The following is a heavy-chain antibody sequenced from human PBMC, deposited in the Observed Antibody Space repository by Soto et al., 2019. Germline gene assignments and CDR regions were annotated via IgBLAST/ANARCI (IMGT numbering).Heavy chain of an antibody. CDR3: ARDTRYCSGGSCYYYGMDV. J-gene: IGHJ6*02. CDR1: GGTFSSYA. Sequence: ASVKVSCKASGGTFSSYAISWLRQAPGQGLEWMGGIIPIFGTANYAQKFQGRVTITADESTSTAYMELSSLRSEDTAVYYCARDTRYCSGGSCYYYGMDVWGQGTTVTFSS. D-gene: IGHD2-15*01. V-gene: IGHV1-69*13. CDR2: IIPIFGTA.